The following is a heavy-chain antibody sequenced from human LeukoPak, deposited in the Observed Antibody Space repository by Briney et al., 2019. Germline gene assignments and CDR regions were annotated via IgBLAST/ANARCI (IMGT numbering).Heavy chain of an antibody. CDR2: ISYDESNK. J-gene: IGHJ4*02. V-gene: IGHV3-30*04. D-gene: IGHD3-10*01. CDR1: GFTFSSYA. Sequence: PGRPLRLSCAASGFTFSSYAMHWVRQAPGKGLEWVAVISYDESNKYYADSAKGRFTISRDNSKNTLYLQMNSLRAEDTAVYYCARAITMVRDGVDYWGQGTLVTVSS. CDR3: ARAITMVRDGVDY.